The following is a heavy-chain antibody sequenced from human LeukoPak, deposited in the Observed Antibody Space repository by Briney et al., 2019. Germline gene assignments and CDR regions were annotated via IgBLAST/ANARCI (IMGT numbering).Heavy chain of an antibody. V-gene: IGHV4-34*01. Sequence: SETLSLTCAVYGGSFSGYYWSWIRQPPGKGLEWGGEINHSGNTNYNPSLKSRVTISVDTSKTQFSLKLSSVTAADTAVYYCARYCSGGSCYSGYGMDVWGKGTTVTVSS. D-gene: IGHD2-15*01. CDR2: INHSGNT. CDR1: GGSFSGYY. J-gene: IGHJ6*04. CDR3: ARYCSGGSCYSGYGMDV.